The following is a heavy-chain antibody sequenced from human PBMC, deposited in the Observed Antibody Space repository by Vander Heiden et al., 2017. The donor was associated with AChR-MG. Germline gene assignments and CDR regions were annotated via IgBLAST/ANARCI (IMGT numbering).Heavy chain of an antibody. D-gene: IGHD1-26*01. V-gene: IGHV3-30*18. CDR3: VKDRREEAYGMEV. J-gene: IGHJ6*02. CDR1: GSTFSSYG. CDR2: IRNDGSRT. Sequence: QVQLVESGGGVVQPGRSLRLSCAASGSTFSSYGMHWVRQAPGKGLEWVAVIRNDGSRTYYADPVKGRFSISRDKFQDTLSLHMNSLRPEDTAVYYCVKDRREEAYGMEVWGQGTTVTVSS.